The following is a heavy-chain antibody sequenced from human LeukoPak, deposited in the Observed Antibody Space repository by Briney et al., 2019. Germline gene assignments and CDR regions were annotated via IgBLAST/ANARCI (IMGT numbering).Heavy chain of an antibody. CDR1: GFTFSSYS. D-gene: IGHD4-17*01. CDR2: ISSSTSYI. CDR3: ARAGGSTVSHSDY. J-gene: IGHJ4*02. V-gene: IGHV3-21*01. Sequence: GGSLRLSCAASGFTFSSYSMDWIRQAPGKGLEWVSSISSSTSYIYYADSVKGRFTISKDNAKNSLYLQMNSLRAEDTAVYYCARAGGSTVSHSDYWGQGTLVTVSS.